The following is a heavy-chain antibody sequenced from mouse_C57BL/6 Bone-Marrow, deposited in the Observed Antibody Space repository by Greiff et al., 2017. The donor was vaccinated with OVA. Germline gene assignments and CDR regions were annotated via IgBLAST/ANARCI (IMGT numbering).Heavy chain of an antibody. CDR3: ARAGFYLPRDFDY. Sequence: VQLQQSGPELVKPGASVKISCKASGYAFSSSWMNWVKQRPGKGLEWIGRIYPGDGDTNYNGKFKGKATLTADKSSSTAYMQLSSLTSEDSAVYFCARAGFYLPRDFDYWGQGTTLTVSS. J-gene: IGHJ2*01. V-gene: IGHV1-82*01. D-gene: IGHD5-5*01. CDR1: GYAFSSSW. CDR2: IYPGDGDT.